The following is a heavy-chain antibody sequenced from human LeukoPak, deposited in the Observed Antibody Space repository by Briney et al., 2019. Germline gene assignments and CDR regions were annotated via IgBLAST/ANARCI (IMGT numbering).Heavy chain of an antibody. D-gene: IGHD5-12*01. Sequence: SETLSLTCTVSGGSISSSSYYWGWIRQPPGKGLEWIGSIYYSGSTYYNPSLNSRVTISVATSKNQFSLKLSSVTAADTAVYYCAVATNYYYYGMDVWGQGTTVTVSS. CDR2: IYYSGST. CDR1: GGSISSSSYY. CDR3: AVATNYYYYGMDV. V-gene: IGHV4-39*01. J-gene: IGHJ6*02.